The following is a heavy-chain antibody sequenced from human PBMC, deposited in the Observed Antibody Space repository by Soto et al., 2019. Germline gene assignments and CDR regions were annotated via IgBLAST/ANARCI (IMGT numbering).Heavy chain of an antibody. CDR1: GGSISSGGYY. V-gene: IGHV4-31*03. CDR3: ASSYYYDSSGSSFCYYYGMDV. J-gene: IGHJ6*02. D-gene: IGHD3-22*01. Sequence: SETLSLTCTVSGGSISSGGYYWSWIRQHPGKGLEWIGYIYYSGSTYYNPSLKSRVTISVDTSKNQFSLKLSSVTAADTAVYYCASSYYYDSSGSSFCYYYGMDVWGQGTTVTVSS. CDR2: IYYSGST.